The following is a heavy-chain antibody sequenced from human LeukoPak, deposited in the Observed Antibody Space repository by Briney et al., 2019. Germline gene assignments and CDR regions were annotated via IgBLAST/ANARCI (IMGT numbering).Heavy chain of an antibody. Sequence: GGSLRLSCAASGFTFSSYAMSWVRQAPGKGLEWVSAIIGSGGSTYYAGSVKGRFTISRDNSKNTLYLQMNSLRAEDTAVYYCATNTPARLWFGELSAFDYWGQGTLVTVSS. D-gene: IGHD3-10*01. CDR2: IIGSGGST. CDR1: GFTFSSYA. J-gene: IGHJ4*02. CDR3: ATNTPARLWFGELSAFDY. V-gene: IGHV3-23*01.